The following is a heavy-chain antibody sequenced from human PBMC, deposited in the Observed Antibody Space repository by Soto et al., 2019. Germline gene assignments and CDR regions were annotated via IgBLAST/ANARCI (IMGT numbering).Heavy chain of an antibody. CDR2: IWYDGSNK. CDR1: GFTFSSYG. D-gene: IGHD3-22*01. V-gene: IGHV3-33*01. Sequence: GGSLRLSCAASGFTFSSYGMHWVRQAPGKGLEWVAVIWYDGSNKYYADSVKGRFTISRDNSKNTLYLQMNSLRAEDTAVYYCARDPTYYYDSSGYDHWGQGXLVTVYS. J-gene: IGHJ1*01. CDR3: ARDPTYYYDSSGYDH.